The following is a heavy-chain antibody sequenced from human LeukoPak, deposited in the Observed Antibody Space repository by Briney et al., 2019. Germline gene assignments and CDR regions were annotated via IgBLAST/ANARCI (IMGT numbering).Heavy chain of an antibody. J-gene: IGHJ6*03. CDR3: ARLRGTMVVVVTPPYYMDV. D-gene: IGHD3-22*01. CDR1: GGSISSSSYY. V-gene: IGHV4-39*01. Sequence: SETLSHTCTVSGGSISSSSYYWGWIRQPPGKGPEWIGRIYYSGSTYNNPSLKSRVTIPVDTSKNQFSLKLSSVTAADTAVYYCARLRGTMVVVVTPPYYMDVWGKGTTVTVSS. CDR2: IYYSGST.